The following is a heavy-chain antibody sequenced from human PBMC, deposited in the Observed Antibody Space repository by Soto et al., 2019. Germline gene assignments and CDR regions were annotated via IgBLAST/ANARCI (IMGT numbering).Heavy chain of an antibody. CDR3: ARLNLAHDSSGYHIFDY. CDR1: GYSFTTYW. Sequence: GESLKISCQASGYSFTTYWISWVRQMPGKGLECMGRIDPTDSYTDYGPSFEGHVTMSVDGSINTAYLEWSSLKASDSAMYYCARLNLAHDSSGYHIFDYWGQGTLVTVSS. CDR2: IDPTDSYT. J-gene: IGHJ4*02. V-gene: IGHV5-10-1*01. D-gene: IGHD3-22*01.